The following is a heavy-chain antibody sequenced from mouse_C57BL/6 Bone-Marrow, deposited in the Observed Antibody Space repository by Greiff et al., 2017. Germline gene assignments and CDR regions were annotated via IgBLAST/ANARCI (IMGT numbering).Heavy chain of an antibody. CDR2: IYPRSGNT. CDR1: GYTFTSYG. D-gene: IGHD2-14*01. J-gene: IGHJ2*01. CDR3: SRGYSTWYGFDY. Sequence: QVQLQQSGAELARPGASVKLSCKASGYTFTSYGISWVKQRTGQGLEWIGEIYPRSGNTYYNEKFKGKATLTADKSSSTAYMELRSLTSEDSAVYFLSRGYSTWYGFDYWGQGTTLTVSS. V-gene: IGHV1-81*01.